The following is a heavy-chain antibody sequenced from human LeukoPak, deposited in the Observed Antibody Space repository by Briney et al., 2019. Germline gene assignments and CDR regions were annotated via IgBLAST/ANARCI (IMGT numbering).Heavy chain of an antibody. J-gene: IGHJ5*02. V-gene: IGHV1-8*03. D-gene: IGHD5/OR15-5a*01. CDR1: GYTFTRYD. CDR3: ARAVSGRDNWFDP. CDR2: MNPNSGNT. Sequence: GASVNVSCKASGYTFTRYDINWLRQATGQGLEWMGWMNPNSGNTSYAQKFQGRLTITRDTSISTAYMELSSLRSEDTAVYYCARAVSGRDNWFDPWGQGTLVTVSS.